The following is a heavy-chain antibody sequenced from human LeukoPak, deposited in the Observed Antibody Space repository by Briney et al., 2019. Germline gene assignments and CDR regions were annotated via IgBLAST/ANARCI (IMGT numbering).Heavy chain of an antibody. CDR2: INHSGST. CDR3: ARVKVVVVAATPGFDY. CDR1: GGSFSGYY. D-gene: IGHD2-15*01. Sequence: SETLPLTCAVYGGSFSGYYWSWIRQPPGKGLEWIGEINHSGSTNYNPSLKSRVTISVDTSKNQFSLKLSSVTAADTAVYYCARVKVVVVAATPGFDYWGQGTLVTVSS. J-gene: IGHJ4*02. V-gene: IGHV4-34*01.